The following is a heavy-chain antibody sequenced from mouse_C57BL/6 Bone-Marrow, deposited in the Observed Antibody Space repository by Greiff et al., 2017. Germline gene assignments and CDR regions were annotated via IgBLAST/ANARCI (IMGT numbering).Heavy chain of an antibody. Sequence: DVKLVESGGGLVQPKGSLKLSCAASGFTFNTYAMHWVRQAPGKGLEWVARIRSKSSNYATYYADSVKDRFTISRDDSQSMLYLQMNNLKTEDTAMYYCVSLFTTVVERDYWGQGTSVTVSS. CDR2: IRSKSSNYAT. D-gene: IGHD1-1*01. J-gene: IGHJ4*01. V-gene: IGHV10-3*01. CDR3: VSLFTTVVERDY. CDR1: GFTFNTYA.